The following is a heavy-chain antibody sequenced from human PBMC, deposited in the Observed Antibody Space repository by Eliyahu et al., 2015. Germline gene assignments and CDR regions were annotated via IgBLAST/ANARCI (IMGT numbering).Heavy chain of an antibody. D-gene: IGHD3-3*01. CDR3: ARDRRTIVGVPTRDXGMGV. CDR2: IKXEGSEK. Sequence: EVQLVESGGGLVQPGGSLRLSCVGSGFTFSRYWXQWVRXAPGKGLEWVAXIKXEGSEKNYADSVKGRFTISRDNAKKTLYLQMNSLRAEDTAVYYCARDRRTIVGVPTRDXGMGVWGQGTTVTVSS. V-gene: IGHV3-7*01. CDR1: GFTFSRYW. J-gene: IGHJ6*02.